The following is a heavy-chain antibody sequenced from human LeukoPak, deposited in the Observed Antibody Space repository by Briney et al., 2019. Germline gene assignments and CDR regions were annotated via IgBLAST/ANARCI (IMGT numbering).Heavy chain of an antibody. Sequence: PGGSLRLSCAASGFTFRNYAMSWVRLAPGKGLECVSYVTNSGSNTYYADSVKGRFTISRDNSKNTLYLQMNSLRAEDTAVYYCAKEATVTTQYHFYGMDLWGQGTTVTVSS. CDR3: AKEATVTTQYHFYGMDL. J-gene: IGHJ6*02. V-gene: IGHV3-23*01. CDR1: GFTFRNYA. CDR2: VTNSGSNT. D-gene: IGHD4-17*01.